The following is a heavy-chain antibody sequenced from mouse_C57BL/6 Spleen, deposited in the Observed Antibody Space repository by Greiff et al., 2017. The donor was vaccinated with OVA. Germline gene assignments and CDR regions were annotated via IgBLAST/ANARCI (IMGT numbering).Heavy chain of an antibody. Sequence: EVKLQESGPELVKPGDSVKISCKASGYSFTGYFMNWVMQSHGKSLEWIGRINPYNGDTFYNQKFKGKATLTVDKSSSTAHMELRSLTSEDSAVYYCAREVYGSSYDYFDYWGQGTTLTVSS. J-gene: IGHJ2*01. CDR3: AREVYGSSYDYFDY. CDR1: GYSFTGYF. D-gene: IGHD1-1*01. CDR2: INPYNGDT. V-gene: IGHV1-20*01.